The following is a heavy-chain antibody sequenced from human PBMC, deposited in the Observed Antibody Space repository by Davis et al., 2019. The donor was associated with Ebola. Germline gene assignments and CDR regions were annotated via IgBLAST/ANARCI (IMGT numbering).Heavy chain of an antibody. CDR1: GLTFSNAW. J-gene: IGHJ4*02. CDR2: TKSKTDGGTI. CDR3: ASAIVATINDY. D-gene: IGHD5-12*01. Sequence: GGSLRLSCAASGLTFSNAWMSWVRQAPGKGLEWVGRTKSKTDGGTIDYAAPVKGRFTISRDNAKNTLYLQMNSLRAEDTAVYYCASAIVATINDYWGQGTLVTVSS. V-gene: IGHV3-15*05.